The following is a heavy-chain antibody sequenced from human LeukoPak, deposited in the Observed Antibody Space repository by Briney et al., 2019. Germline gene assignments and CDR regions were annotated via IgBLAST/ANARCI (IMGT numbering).Heavy chain of an antibody. V-gene: IGHV4-34*01. CDR1: RGSFSDYY. J-gene: IGHJ4*02. CDR3: VRVGWLRHSEY. Sequence: SETLSLTCVVSRGSFSDYYWSWIRQSPGKGLEWIGEVNHVGSTHYNPSLKSRVTISVNTSGNQISLRLTSVTAADTAVYFCVRVGWLRHSEYWGEGYLVTVSS. D-gene: IGHD5-12*01. CDR2: VNHVGST.